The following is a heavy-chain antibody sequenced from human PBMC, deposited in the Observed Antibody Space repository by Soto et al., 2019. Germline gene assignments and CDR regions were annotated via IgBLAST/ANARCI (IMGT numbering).Heavy chain of an antibody. Sequence: SVKVSCKASGGTFSSYAISWVRQAPGQGLEWMGGIIPIFGTANYAQKFQGRVTITADESTSTAYMELSSLRSEDTAVYYCARSTGIENWFDPWGQGTLVTVSS. V-gene: IGHV1-69*13. J-gene: IGHJ5*02. D-gene: IGHD2-8*02. CDR2: IIPIFGTA. CDR3: ARSTGIENWFDP. CDR1: GGTFSSYA.